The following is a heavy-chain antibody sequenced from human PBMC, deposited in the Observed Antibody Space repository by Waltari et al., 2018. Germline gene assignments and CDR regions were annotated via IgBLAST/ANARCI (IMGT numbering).Heavy chain of an antibody. CDR3: ARMTYGGERFDY. CDR1: GGSISSYY. J-gene: IGHJ4*02. V-gene: IGHV4-59*01. D-gene: IGHD3-16*01. CDR2: IYYSGST. Sequence: QVQLQESGPGLVKPSETLSLTCTVSGGSISSYYWSWIRQPPGKGLEWIGYIYYSGSTNYNPSRKSGVTISVDTSKNQFSLKLSSVTAADTAVYYCARMTYGGERFDYWGQGTLVTVSS.